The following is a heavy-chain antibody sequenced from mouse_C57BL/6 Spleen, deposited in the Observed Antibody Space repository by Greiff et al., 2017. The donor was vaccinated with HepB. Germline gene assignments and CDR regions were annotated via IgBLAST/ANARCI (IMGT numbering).Heavy chain of an antibody. D-gene: IGHD1-1*01. CDR2: IYPGDGDT. J-gene: IGHJ4*01. V-gene: IGHV1-80*01. CDR1: GYAFSSYW. Sequence: QVQLQQSGAELVKPGASVKISCKASGYAFSSYWMNWVKQRPGKGLEWIGQIYPGDGDTNYNGKFKGKATLTADKSSSTAYMQLSSLTSEDSAVYFCARERGYYYGSSRYYYAMDYWGQGTSVTVSS. CDR3: ARERGYYYGSSRYYYAMDY.